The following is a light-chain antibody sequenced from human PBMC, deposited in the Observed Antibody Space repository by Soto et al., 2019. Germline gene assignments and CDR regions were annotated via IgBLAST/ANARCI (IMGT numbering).Light chain of an antibody. V-gene: IGKV3-15*01. Sequence: EIVMTQSPATLSVSPGERATLSCRASQSVSSNLAWYQQKPGQPPRLLIYGASTRATGIPARFSGSGSGTEFTLTISSLQSEDVAVYYCQQYNNRPPGTFGPGTKVDIK. CDR3: QQYNNRPPGT. CDR1: QSVSSN. J-gene: IGKJ3*01. CDR2: GAS.